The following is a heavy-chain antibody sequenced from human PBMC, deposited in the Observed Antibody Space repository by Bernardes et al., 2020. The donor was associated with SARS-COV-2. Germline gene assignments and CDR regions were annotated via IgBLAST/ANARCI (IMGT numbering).Heavy chain of an antibody. CDR3: ARGYCSGSRCPFGMDV. D-gene: IGHD2-2*01. V-gene: IGHV3-53*01. CDR1: GFTVSSHH. Sequence: GGSLRLSCAASGFTVSSHHMNWVRQAPGKGLEWVSVFYSGGNTYYADSVKGRFTISRDNSKNTLYLQMNSLRAEDTAVYYCARGYCSGSRCPFGMDVWGQGTTVTVSS. CDR2: FYSGGNT. J-gene: IGHJ6*02.